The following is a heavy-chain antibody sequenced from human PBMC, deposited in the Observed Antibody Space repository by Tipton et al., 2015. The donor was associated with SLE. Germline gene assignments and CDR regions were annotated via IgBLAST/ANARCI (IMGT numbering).Heavy chain of an antibody. J-gene: IGHJ4*02. V-gene: IGHV4-38-2*02. Sequence: TLSLTCTVSGFSITRGYHWGWIRKPPGKGLEWIGNIHHSGNTYYNPSLESRVTISVDTSKNQFPRRLYSVTAADTAVYSCARVSPVLLGGLGDFDQWGQGTLVTVSS. CDR1: GFSITRGYH. CDR3: ARVSPVLLGGLGDFDQ. D-gene: IGHD3-16*01. CDR2: IHHSGNT.